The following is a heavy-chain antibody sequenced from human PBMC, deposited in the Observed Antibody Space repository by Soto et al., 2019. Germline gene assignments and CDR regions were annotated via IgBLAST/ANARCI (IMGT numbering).Heavy chain of an antibody. J-gene: IGHJ4*02. CDR3: ARDGYYYDSSGYYHNYFDY. CDR2: ISSSSSTI. D-gene: IGHD3-22*01. V-gene: IGHV3-48*01. CDR1: GFTFSSYS. Sequence: PGGSLRLSCAASGFTFSSYSMNWVRQAPGKGLEWVSYISSSSSTIYYADSVKGRFTISRDNAKNSLYLQMNSLRAEDTAVYYCARDGYYYDSSGYYHNYFDYWGQGTLVTVSS.